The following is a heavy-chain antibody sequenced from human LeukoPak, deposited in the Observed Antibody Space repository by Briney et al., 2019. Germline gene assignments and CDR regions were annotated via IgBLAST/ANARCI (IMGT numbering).Heavy chain of an antibody. D-gene: IGHD3-10*01. V-gene: IGHV5-51*01. J-gene: IGHJ6*02. Sequence: GESLKISCKGSGYSFTSYWIGWVRQMPGKGLEWVGIIYPGDSDTRYSPPFQGQVTISADKSISTAYLQWSSLKASDTAMYYCARSSMDYYGSGSYYYGMDVWGQGTTVTVSS. CDR2: IYPGDSDT. CDR1: GYSFTSYW. CDR3: ARSSMDYYGSGSYYYGMDV.